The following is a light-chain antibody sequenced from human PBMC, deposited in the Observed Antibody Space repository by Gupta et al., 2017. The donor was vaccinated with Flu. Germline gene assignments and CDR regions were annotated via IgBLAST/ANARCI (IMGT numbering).Light chain of an antibody. CDR3: SSFAANDNVL. J-gene: IGLJ2*01. CDR2: EVS. V-gene: IGLV2-8*01. CDR1: NSDVGGYDY. Sequence: QSALTQPPSASGSPGQSVTISCIGTNSDVGGYDYVSWYQLHPGKAPKLIIFEVSQRPSGVPDRFSGSKSGNTASLTVSGLQAEDEADYYCSSFAANDNVLFGGGTKLTVL.